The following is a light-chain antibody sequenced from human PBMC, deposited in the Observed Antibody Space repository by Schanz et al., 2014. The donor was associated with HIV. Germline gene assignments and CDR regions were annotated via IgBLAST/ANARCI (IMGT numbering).Light chain of an antibody. CDR2: GAS. Sequence: EIVLTQSPGTLSLSPGERATLSCRASQSVSGFLAWYQQKPGQAPRLLIYGASSRATGIPDRFSGSGSGTDFTLTISRLEPEDFAVYYCQHYGSSRRTFGQGTKVEIK. J-gene: IGKJ1*01. CDR3: QHYGSSRRT. V-gene: IGKV3-20*01. CDR1: QSVSGF.